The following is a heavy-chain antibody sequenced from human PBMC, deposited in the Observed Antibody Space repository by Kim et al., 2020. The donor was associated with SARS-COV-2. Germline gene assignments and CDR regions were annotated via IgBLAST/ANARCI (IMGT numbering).Heavy chain of an antibody. Sequence: KGRFTISRDNSKNTLYLQMNSLRAEDTAVYYCASPDIVVVPAAIPQEIDYWGQGTLVTVSS. D-gene: IGHD2-2*02. V-gene: IGHV3-30*01. CDR3: ASPDIVVVPAAIPQEIDY. J-gene: IGHJ4*02.